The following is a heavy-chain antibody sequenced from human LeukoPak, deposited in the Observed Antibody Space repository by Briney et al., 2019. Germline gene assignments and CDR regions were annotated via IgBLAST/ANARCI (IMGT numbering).Heavy chain of an antibody. CDR1: GFTLSSHS. Sequence: GGSLRLSCAASGFTLSSHSMNWVRQAPGKGLEWVSSISWNSDTIYYAASVEGRFTISRDNAKNSLYLQMNSLGTEDTAFYYCAKMGYFGSGSYYPGEFYFDYWGQGTLVTVSS. V-gene: IGHV3-9*01. J-gene: IGHJ4*02. CDR3: AKMGYFGSGSYYPGEFYFDY. D-gene: IGHD3-10*01. CDR2: ISWNSDTI.